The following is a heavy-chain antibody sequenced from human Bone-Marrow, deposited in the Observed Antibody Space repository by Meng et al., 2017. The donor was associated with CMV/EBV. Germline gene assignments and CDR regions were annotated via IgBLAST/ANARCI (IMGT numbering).Heavy chain of an antibody. D-gene: IGHD6-13*01. J-gene: IGHJ6*02. CDR1: GFTFRNYA. V-gene: IGHV3-30*04. Sequence: GESLKISCTASGFTFRNYAMAWVRRAPGKGLEWVAVISYDGSNKYYADSVKGRFTISRDNSKNTLYLQMSSLRPEDTAVYYCASRTAAGSIYYYYGMDVWGQGTTVTVSS. CDR3: ASRTAAGSIYYYYGMDV. CDR2: ISYDGSNK.